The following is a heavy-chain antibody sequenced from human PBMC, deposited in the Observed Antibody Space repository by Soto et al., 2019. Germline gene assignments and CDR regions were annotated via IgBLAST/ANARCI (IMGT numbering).Heavy chain of an antibody. CDR2: ISAYNGNT. J-gene: IGHJ1*01. Sequence: ASVKVSCKASGYTFTSYGISWVRQAPGQGLEWMGWISAYNGNTNYAQKLQGRVTMTTDTSTSTAYMELRSLRSDDTAVYYCARAPDLEIFPCHYSNAMDNWGQDTLVTVSS. D-gene: IGHD2-2*01. CDR3: ARAPDLEIFPCHYSNAMDN. CDR1: GYTFTSYG. V-gene: IGHV1-18*01.